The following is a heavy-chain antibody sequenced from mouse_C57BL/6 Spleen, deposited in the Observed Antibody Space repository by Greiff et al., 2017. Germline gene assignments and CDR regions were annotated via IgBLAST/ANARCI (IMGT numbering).Heavy chain of an antibody. CDR2: IYPRSGNT. CDR3: ARSYYGSGTGY. V-gene: IGHV1-81*01. D-gene: IGHD1-1*01. J-gene: IGHJ2*01. CDR1: GYTFTSYG. Sequence: QVQLQQSGAELARPGASVTLSCKASGYTFTSYGISWVKQRTGQGLEWIGEIYPRSGNTYYNEKFKGKATLTADNSSSTAYMELRSLTSEDSAVYFCARSYYGSGTGYWGQGTTLTVSS.